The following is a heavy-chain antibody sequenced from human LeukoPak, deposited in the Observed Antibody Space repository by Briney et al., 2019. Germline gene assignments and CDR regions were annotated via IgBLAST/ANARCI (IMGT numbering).Heavy chain of an antibody. V-gene: IGHV1-69*13. Sequence: SVKVSCKASGDTFSSYAISGVRQAPGQGLEWMGGIIPIFGTPNYAEKFQGRVTITADESTSTAYMELTSLRSEDTAIYFCARERVTARDVLAYYWGQGTLVTVSS. CDR1: GDTFSSYA. CDR3: ARERVTARDVLAYY. J-gene: IGHJ4*02. D-gene: IGHD2-2*01. CDR2: IIPIFGTP.